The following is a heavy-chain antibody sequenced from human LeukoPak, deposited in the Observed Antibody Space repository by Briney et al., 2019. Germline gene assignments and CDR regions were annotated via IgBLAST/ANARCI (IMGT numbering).Heavy chain of an antibody. J-gene: IGHJ4*02. CDR3: ARGGYSGYDFGY. Sequence: WASVKVSCKASGYTFTSYDINWVRQATGQGLEWMGWMNPNSGNTGYAQKFQGRVTTTRNTSISTAYMELSSLRSEDTAVYYCARGGYSGYDFGYWGQGTLVTVSS. CDR2: MNPNSGNT. D-gene: IGHD5-12*01. CDR1: GYTFTSYD. V-gene: IGHV1-8*01.